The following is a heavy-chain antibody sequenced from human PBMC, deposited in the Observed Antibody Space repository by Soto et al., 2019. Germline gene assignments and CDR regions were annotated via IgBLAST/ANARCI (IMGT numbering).Heavy chain of an antibody. V-gene: IGHV1-24*01. J-gene: IGHJ4*02. Sequence: ASVKVSCKVPGYTLTELSMHWVRQAPGKGLEWMGGFDPEDGETIYAQKFQGRVTMTEDTSTDTAYMELSSLRSEDTAVYYCAIISNYYDSSGYLGWGQGTLVTVSS. D-gene: IGHD3-22*01. CDR3: AIISNYYDSSGYLG. CDR1: GYTLTELS. CDR2: FDPEDGET.